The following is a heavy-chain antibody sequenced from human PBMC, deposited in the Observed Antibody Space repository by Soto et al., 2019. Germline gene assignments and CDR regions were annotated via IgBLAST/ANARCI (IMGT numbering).Heavy chain of an antibody. J-gene: IGHJ4*02. Sequence: EVQLLESGGGLVLPGGSLRLSCTASGFTFSTYGMSWVRQAPGKGLEWVSSLSGDGTTTYYIDSVKGRFTISRDNSRNTLSLQMNSLRTEDTAIYYCAKDISFDTSAYNYWGQGILVAVSS. CDR3: AKDISFDTSAYNY. D-gene: IGHD3-22*01. V-gene: IGHV3-23*01. CDR2: LSGDGTTT. CDR1: GFTFSTYG.